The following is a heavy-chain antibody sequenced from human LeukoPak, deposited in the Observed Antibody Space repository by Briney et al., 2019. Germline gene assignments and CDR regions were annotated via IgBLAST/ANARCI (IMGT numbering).Heavy chain of an antibody. CDR1: GGSFSGYY. CDR3: ARQPKSCAPGIFITGKACWFDS. CDR2: INHSGST. D-gene: IGHD3-10*01. Sequence: SETLSLTCAVYGGSFSGYYWSWIRQPPGKGLEWIGEINHSGSTYYNPSLKSRVTISVDTSKNQFSLKLSSVTAADTAVYYCARQPKSCAPGIFITGKACWFDSWGQGTLVTVSP. J-gene: IGHJ5*01. V-gene: IGHV4-34*01.